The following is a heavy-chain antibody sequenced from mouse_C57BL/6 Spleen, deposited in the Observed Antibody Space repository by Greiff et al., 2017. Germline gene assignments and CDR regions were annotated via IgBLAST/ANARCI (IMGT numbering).Heavy chain of an antibody. CDR2: ISSGSSTI. D-gene: IGHD2-4*01. CDR3: ARDYLRYFEV. Sequence: EVHLVESGGGLVKPGGSLKLSCAASGFTFSDYGMHWVRQAPEKGLEWVAYISSGSSTIYYADTVKGRFTISRDNAKNTLFLQMTSLRSEDTAMYYCARDYLRYFEVWGTGTTVTVSS. CDR1: GFTFSDYG. J-gene: IGHJ1*03. V-gene: IGHV5-17*01.